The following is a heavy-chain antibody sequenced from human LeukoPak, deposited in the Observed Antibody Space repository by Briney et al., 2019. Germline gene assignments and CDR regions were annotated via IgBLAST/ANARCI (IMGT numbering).Heavy chain of an antibody. J-gene: IGHJ4*02. CDR3: ARDRILTGYYTFDY. CDR1: GGSISSYY. V-gene: IGHV4-4*07. Sequence: SDTLSLTCTVSGGSISSYYWSWIRQPAGKGLEWIGRIYTSGSTNYNPSLKSRVTMSVDTSKNQFSLKLSSVTAADTAVYYCARDRILTGYYTFDYWGQGTLVTVSS. CDR2: IYTSGST. D-gene: IGHD3-9*01.